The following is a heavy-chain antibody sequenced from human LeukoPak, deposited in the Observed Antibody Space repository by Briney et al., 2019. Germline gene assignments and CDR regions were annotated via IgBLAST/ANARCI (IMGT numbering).Heavy chain of an antibody. CDR3: ARGARGSYSY. J-gene: IGHJ4*02. CDR2: IFYSGST. V-gene: IGHV4-59*08. D-gene: IGHD1-26*01. Sequence: SETLSLTCTVSGGSISNYYWCWIRQPPGKGLEWIGYIFYSGSTNYNPSLKSRVTISVDTSKNQFSLNLSSVTAADTAVYYCARGARGSYSYWGQGTLVTVSS. CDR1: GGSISNYY.